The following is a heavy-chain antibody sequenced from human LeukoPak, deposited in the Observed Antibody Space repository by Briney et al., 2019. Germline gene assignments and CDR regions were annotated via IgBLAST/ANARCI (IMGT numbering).Heavy chain of an antibody. V-gene: IGHV1-2*02. J-gene: IGHJ4*02. Sequence: GASVKVSCKASGYTFTGYYMHWVRQAPGQGLEWMGWINPNSGGTNYAQKFQGRVTRTRDTSISTAYMVLTGLRSDDTAVYYCARDNGDYWFDYWGQGTLVTVSS. CDR3: ARDNGDYWFDY. CDR1: GYTFTGYY. CDR2: INPNSGGT. D-gene: IGHD4-17*01.